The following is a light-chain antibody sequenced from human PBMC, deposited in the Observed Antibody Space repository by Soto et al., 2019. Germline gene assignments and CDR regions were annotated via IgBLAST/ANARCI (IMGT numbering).Light chain of an antibody. V-gene: IGKV3-11*01. J-gene: IGKJ1*01. CDR1: QSISSY. Sequence: EIVLTQSPATLSLSPGERATLSCRASQSISSYLAWYQQKPGQAPRLLIYEASNRATGIPARFSGSGSGTDFTLTISSLEPEDFAVYDCQQRGDWTFGQGTKVAIK. CDR2: EAS. CDR3: QQRGDWT.